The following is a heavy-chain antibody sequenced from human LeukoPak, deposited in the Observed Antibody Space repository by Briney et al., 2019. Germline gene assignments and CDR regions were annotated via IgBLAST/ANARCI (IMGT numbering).Heavy chain of an antibody. J-gene: IGHJ4*02. Sequence: SETLSLTCTVSGGSISSYYWGWIRQPPGKGLEWIGSIYYSGSTYYNPSLKSRVTISVDTSKNQFSLKLSSVTAADTAVYYCAGGYSSSWCDYWGQGTLVTVSS. CDR1: GGSISSYY. CDR2: IYYSGST. D-gene: IGHD6-13*01. V-gene: IGHV4-39*01. CDR3: AGGYSSSWCDY.